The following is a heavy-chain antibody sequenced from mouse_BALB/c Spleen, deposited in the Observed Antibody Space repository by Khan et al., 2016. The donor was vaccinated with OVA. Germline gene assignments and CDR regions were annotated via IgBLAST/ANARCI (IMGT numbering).Heavy chain of an antibody. J-gene: IGHJ1*01. CDR3: AAGLAVWYFEV. CDR2: INYSGST. CDR1: GYSITSDYA. Sequence: EVELVESGPGLVKPSQSLSLTCTVTGYSITSDYAWNWIRQFPGNKLEWLGYINYSGSTGYNPSLKSRISITRDTSKNQFFLRLISVTTEDTSTXFGAAGLAVWYFEVWGAGTTVTVSS. V-gene: IGHV3-2*02. D-gene: IGHD3-3*01.